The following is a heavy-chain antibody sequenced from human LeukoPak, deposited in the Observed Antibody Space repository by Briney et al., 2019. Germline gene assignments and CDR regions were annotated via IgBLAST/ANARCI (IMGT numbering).Heavy chain of an antibody. CDR1: GFTFSSYA. CDR3: ARAGDVDTAMVFQYFDY. J-gene: IGHJ4*02. V-gene: IGHV3-23*01. D-gene: IGHD5-18*01. CDR2: ISGSGGST. Sequence: GGSLRLSCAASGFTFSSYAMSWVRQAPGKGLEWVPAISGSGGSTYYADSVKGRFTISRDNAKNSLYLQMNSLRAEDTAVYYCARAGDVDTAMVFQYFDYWGQGTLVTVSS.